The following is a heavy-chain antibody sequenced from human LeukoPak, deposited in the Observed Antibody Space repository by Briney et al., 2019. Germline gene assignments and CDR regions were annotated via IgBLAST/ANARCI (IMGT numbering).Heavy chain of an antibody. J-gene: IGHJ2*01. CDR2: ISSTSDYL. CDR3: ARAGYSSTWYTRYFDL. CDR1: GFTFSAYG. Sequence: GGSLRLSCAASGFTFSAYGMHWVRQAPGKGLEWVSPISSTSDYLDHADSLKGQFTISRDNAKKSLYLQMSSLRAGDTAVYDCARAGYSSTWYTRYFDLWGRGTLVTVSS. V-gene: IGHV3-21*01. D-gene: IGHD6-13*01.